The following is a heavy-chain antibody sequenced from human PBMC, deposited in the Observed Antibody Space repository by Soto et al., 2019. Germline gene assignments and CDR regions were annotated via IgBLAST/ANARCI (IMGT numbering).Heavy chain of an antibody. D-gene: IGHD4-17*01. CDR3: ARESHGDYVERYYNYYMDV. J-gene: IGHJ6*03. CDR1: GFTFSSYS. CDR2: ISSSSSYI. Sequence: EVQLVESGGGLVKPGGSLRLSCAASGFTFSSYSMNWVRQAPGKGLEWVSSISSSSSYIYYADSVKGRFTISRDNAKNSLYLQMNSLRAEDTAVYYCARESHGDYVERYYNYYMDVWGKGTTVTVS. V-gene: IGHV3-21*01.